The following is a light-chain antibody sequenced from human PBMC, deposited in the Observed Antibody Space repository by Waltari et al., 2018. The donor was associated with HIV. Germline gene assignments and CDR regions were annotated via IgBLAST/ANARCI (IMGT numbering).Light chain of an antibody. CDR2: DVN. CDR3: AAYAGNNIVI. CDR1: RSDIGYFNY. V-gene: IGLV2-8*01. Sequence: QSALTQPPSASGSPGQSVTFSCTGPRSDIGYFNYFSWYQQHPGNAPKLLIYDVNKRPSGVPGRFSASKSGATASLTVSGLLAEDEADYYCAAYAGNNIVIFGGGTKVTV. J-gene: IGLJ2*01.